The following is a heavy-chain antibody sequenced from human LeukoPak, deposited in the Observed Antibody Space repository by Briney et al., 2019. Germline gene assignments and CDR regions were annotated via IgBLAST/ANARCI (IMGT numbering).Heavy chain of an antibody. V-gene: IGHV3-53*01. J-gene: IGHJ3*02. CDR2: IYSGGST. CDR3: ARGVQQLADAFDI. D-gene: IGHD6-13*01. Sequence: GGSLRLSCAASGFTVSSNYMSWVRQAPGKGLEWVSVIYSGGSTYYADSVKGRFTISRDNSKNTLYLQMNSLRAEDTAVYYCARGVQQLADAFDIWGQGTMVTVSS. CDR1: GFTVSSNY.